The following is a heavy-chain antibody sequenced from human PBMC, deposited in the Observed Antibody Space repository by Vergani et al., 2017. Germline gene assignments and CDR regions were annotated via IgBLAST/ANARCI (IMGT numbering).Heavy chain of an antibody. CDR1: GGSFNTYY. CDR2: IYSTGST. CDR3: ARGYCSGGSCYPDAFDI. Sequence: QVQLEESGPGLVKPSETLSLTCTVSGGSFNTYYWSWIRQSPGKGLEWIGYIYSTGSTNYNPSLNSRVTMSVDTSKNQFSLKLSSVTAADTAVYYCARGYCSGGSCYPDAFDIWGQGTMVTVSS. V-gene: IGHV4-59*08. J-gene: IGHJ3*02. D-gene: IGHD2-15*01.